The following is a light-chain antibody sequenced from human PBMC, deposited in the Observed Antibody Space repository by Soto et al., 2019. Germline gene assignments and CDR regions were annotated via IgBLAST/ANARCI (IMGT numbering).Light chain of an antibody. J-gene: IGLJ1*01. Sequence: QSALPQPASVSGSPGHSITISCTGTSSDVGSGSHNLVSWYQQRPGKVPKLMIYEGSKRPSGVSNRFSGSKSGYTASLTISGLQAEDEADYFCCSSAGRFTYVFGTGTKVTVL. CDR2: EGS. V-gene: IGLV2-23*01. CDR3: CSSAGRFTYV. CDR1: SSDVGSGSHNL.